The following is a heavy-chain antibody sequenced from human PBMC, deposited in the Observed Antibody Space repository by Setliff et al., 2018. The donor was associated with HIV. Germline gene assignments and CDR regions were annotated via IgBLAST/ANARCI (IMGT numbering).Heavy chain of an antibody. D-gene: IGHD6-19*01. Sequence: GGSLRLSCAASGFTFSTYWMNWVRQAPGKGLQWVANIKPDVREKNYVDSVKGRFTISGDYAKNTLYLQMSSLRSEDTAVYYCARDGGPGSGWGDYSYYYSMDVWGKGTTVTSPQ. CDR1: GFTFSTYW. CDR2: IKPDVREK. CDR3: ARDGGPGSGWGDYSYYYSMDV. J-gene: IGHJ6*04. V-gene: IGHV3-7*01.